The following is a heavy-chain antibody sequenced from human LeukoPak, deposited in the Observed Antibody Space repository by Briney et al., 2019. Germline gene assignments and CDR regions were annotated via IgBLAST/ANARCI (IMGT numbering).Heavy chain of an antibody. CDR2: INHSGST. CDR1: GGSFSGCY. CDR3: ARPRGYSGYEWFNWFDP. V-gene: IGHV4-34*01. D-gene: IGHD5-12*01. Sequence: SETLSLTCAVYGGSFSGCYWSWIRQPPGKGLEWIGEINHSGSTNYNPSLKSRVTISVDTPKNQFSLKLSSVTAADTAVYYCARPRGYSGYEWFNWFDPWGQGTLVTVSS. J-gene: IGHJ5*02.